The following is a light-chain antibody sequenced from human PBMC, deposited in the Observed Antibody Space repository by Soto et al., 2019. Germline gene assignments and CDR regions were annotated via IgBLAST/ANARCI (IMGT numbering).Light chain of an antibody. CDR2: DAS. Sequence: VMTQSPATLSLSPWERATLSCRASQSVSSYLAWYQQKPGQAPRLLIYDASNRATGIPARFSGSGSGTDFTLTISSLEPEDFAVYYCQQRSNWPLTFGPGTKVDTK. J-gene: IGKJ3*01. CDR3: QQRSNWPLT. V-gene: IGKV3-11*01. CDR1: QSVSSY.